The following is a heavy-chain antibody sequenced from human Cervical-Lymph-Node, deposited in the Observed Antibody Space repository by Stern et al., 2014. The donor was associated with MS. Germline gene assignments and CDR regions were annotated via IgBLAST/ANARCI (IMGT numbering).Heavy chain of an antibody. J-gene: IGHJ4*02. D-gene: IGHD6-25*01. V-gene: IGHV3-30-3*01. CDR3: ARPSAARYFDY. Sequence: VQVVESGGGVVQPGRALRLSCATSGFTFGRHSMHWVRQAPGKGLEWFANIASDVISQPSAVSVKGLFTLSISNFNNTLYLQMNSLRVEDTAMYYCARPSAARYFDYWGQGSQVTVSS. CDR2: IASDVISQ. CDR1: GFTFGRHS.